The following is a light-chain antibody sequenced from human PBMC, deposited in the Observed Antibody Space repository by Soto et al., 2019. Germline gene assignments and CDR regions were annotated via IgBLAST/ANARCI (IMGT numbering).Light chain of an antibody. CDR3: LQYHNLWA. V-gene: IGKV3-15*01. CDR2: RAS. J-gene: IGKJ1*01. Sequence: IVMTQSPATLSVSPGESATLSCRASQNIYYNVAWYQHRPGQAPRLLISRASTRATGVPARFSGSGSGTEFTLTISSLQSEDFTVYSCLQYHNLWAFGQGTKVDIK. CDR1: QNIYYN.